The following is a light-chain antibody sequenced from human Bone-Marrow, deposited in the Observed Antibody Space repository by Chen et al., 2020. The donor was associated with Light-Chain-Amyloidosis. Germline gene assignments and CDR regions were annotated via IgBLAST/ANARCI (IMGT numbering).Light chain of an antibody. CDR3: QVWDRSSDRPV. J-gene: IGLJ3*02. V-gene: IGLV3-21*02. CDR2: DDS. Sequence: SYVLTQPSSASAAPGQTATIACGGNNIGSKSVHWYQQTPGQAPLLVVYDDSDRPSGIPERLSGSNSGNTATLTISRVEAGDEADYYCQVWDRSSDRPVFGGGTKLTVL. CDR1: NIGSKS.